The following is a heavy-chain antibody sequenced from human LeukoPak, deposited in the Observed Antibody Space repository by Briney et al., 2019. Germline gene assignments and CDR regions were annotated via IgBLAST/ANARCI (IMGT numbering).Heavy chain of an antibody. CDR3: AKENKDAFDI. D-gene: IGHD1/OR15-1a*01. J-gene: IGHJ3*02. V-gene: IGHV3-30*18. CDR1: GFTFSSYG. Sequence: GGSLRLSCAASGFTFSSYGMHWVRQAPGKGLEWVAVISYDGSNKYCADSVKGRFTISRDNSKNTLYLQMNSLRAEDTAVYYCAKENKDAFDIWGQGTMVTVSS. CDR2: ISYDGSNK.